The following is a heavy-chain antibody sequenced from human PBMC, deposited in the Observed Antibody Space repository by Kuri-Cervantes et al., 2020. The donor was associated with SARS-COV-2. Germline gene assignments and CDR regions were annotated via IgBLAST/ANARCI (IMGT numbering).Heavy chain of an antibody. CDR3: AREVLLAVGAFDT. CDR1: GFTFSSYA. V-gene: IGHV3-30-3*01. D-gene: IGHD2-8*02. J-gene: IGHJ3*02. Sequence: GGSLRLSCAASGFTFSSYAMHWVRQAPGKGLEWVAVISYDGSNKYYADSVKGRFTISRDNSKNTLYLQMNSLRAEDTAVYYCAREVLLAVGAFDTWGQGTMVTVSS. CDR2: ISYDGSNK.